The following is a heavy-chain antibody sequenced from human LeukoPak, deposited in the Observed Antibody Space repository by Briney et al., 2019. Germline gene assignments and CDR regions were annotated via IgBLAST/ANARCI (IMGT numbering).Heavy chain of an antibody. CDR1: GYTFTGYY. D-gene: IGHD3-9*01. Sequence: ASVKVSCKXSGYTFTGYYMHWVRQAPGQGMEWMGRINPNRGGTIYAQKFQGRVTMTRDTSISTGYMELSSLRSDDTAIYYCARDFAGYYFDFWGQGTLVTVSS. CDR2: INPNRGGT. J-gene: IGHJ4*02. CDR3: ARDFAGYYFDF. V-gene: IGHV1-2*06.